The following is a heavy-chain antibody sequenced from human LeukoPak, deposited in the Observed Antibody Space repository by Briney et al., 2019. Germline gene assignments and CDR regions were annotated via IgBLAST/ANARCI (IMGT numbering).Heavy chain of an antibody. J-gene: IGHJ3*02. CDR3: ARAGHYYDISGYWGAFNI. D-gene: IGHD3-22*01. V-gene: IGHV4-31*11. Sequence: NSSETLSLTCAVSGGSISSGTYSWSWIRQHPGKGLEWIGYIYDSANTDYNPSLKSRITISVDTSKNQFSLKLSSVTAADTAVYFCARAGHYYDISGYWGAFNIWGQGTMVTVSS. CDR1: GGSISSGTYS. CDR2: IYDSANT.